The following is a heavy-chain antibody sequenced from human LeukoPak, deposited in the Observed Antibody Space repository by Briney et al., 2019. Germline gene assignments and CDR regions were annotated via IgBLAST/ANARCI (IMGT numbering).Heavy chain of an antibody. Sequence: GGSLRLSCAASGFTFSSCGMHWVRQAPGKGLEWVAVISYDGSNKYYADSVKGRFTVSRDNSKNTLYLQMNSLRAEDTAVYYCARYDYVGYWGQGTLVTVSS. D-gene: IGHD2-2*01. CDR2: ISYDGSNK. CDR3: ARYDYVGY. V-gene: IGHV3-30*03. CDR1: GFTFSSCG. J-gene: IGHJ4*02.